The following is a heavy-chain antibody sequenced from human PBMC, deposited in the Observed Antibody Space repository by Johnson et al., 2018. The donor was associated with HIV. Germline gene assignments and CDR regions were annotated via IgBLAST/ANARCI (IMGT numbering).Heavy chain of an antibody. J-gene: IGHJ3*02. CDR2: TWYDGSNK. V-gene: IGHV3-33*01. CDR1: RFTFSTYG. Sequence: VHLVESGGGVVQPGRSLRLSCAASRFTFSTYGIHWVRQAPGKGLEWVAVTWYDGSNKYYADSVKRRFTISRDNSKNTLYLQMNSLRAEDTAVYYCARLEELLRAFDIWGQGTMVTVSS. D-gene: IGHD1-26*01. CDR3: ARLEELLRAFDI.